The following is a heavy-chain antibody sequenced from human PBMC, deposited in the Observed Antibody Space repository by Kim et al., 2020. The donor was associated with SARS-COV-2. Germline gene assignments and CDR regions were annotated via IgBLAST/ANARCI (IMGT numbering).Heavy chain of an antibody. CDR3: AKDYYDSSGYNYYYGMDV. J-gene: IGHJ6*02. V-gene: IGHV3-23*01. CDR2: INGSGGST. Sequence: GGSLRHSCAASGFTFSSYAMSWVRQAPGKGLEWVSAINGSGGSTYYADSVKGRFTISRDNSKNTLYLQMNSLRAEDTAVYYCAKDYYDSSGYNYYYGMDVWGQGTTVTASS. CDR1: GFTFSSYA. D-gene: IGHD3-22*01.